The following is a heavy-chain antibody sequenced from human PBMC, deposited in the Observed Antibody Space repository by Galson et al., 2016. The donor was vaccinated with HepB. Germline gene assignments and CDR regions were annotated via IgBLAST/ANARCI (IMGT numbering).Heavy chain of an antibody. Sequence: SLRLSCAASGFTFSSYDMYWVRQAPGKGPEWVSGIYTAGDTDYPGSVEGRFTISRENAKNSLYLHMNSLRAGDTAVYYCARGSYSSDWYRTSAYDFGMDVWGKGTPVTVSS. CDR2: IYTAGDT. CDR3: ARGSYSSDWYRTSAYDFGMDV. CDR1: GFTFSSYD. V-gene: IGHV3-13*01. D-gene: IGHD6-19*01. J-gene: IGHJ6*04.